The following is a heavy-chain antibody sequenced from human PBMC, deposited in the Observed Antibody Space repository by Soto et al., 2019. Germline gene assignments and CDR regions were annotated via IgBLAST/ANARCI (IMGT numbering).Heavy chain of an antibody. J-gene: IGHJ3*02. Sequence: PGGSLRLSCAASVFTFSSYWMIWVRQAPGKGLEWVANIKQDGSEKYYVDSVKGRFTISRDNAKNSLYLQMNSLRAEDTAVYYCARDRRYCSSTSCPPQGAFDIWGQGTMVTVSS. V-gene: IGHV3-7*03. D-gene: IGHD2-2*01. CDR2: IKQDGSEK. CDR3: ARDRRYCSSTSCPPQGAFDI. CDR1: VFTFSSYW.